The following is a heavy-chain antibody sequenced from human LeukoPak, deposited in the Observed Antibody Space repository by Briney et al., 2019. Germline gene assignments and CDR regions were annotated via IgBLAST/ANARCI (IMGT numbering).Heavy chain of an antibody. Sequence: GGSLRLSCTASGFTFGDYAMSWFRQAPGKGLEWVGFIRSKAYGGTTEYAASVKGRFTISRDDSKSIAYLQMNSLKTEDTAVYYCTRDEDGTAMVNYFDYWGQGTLVTVSS. J-gene: IGHJ4*02. D-gene: IGHD5-18*01. V-gene: IGHV3-49*03. CDR2: IRSKAYGGTT. CDR3: TRDEDGTAMVNYFDY. CDR1: GFTFGDYA.